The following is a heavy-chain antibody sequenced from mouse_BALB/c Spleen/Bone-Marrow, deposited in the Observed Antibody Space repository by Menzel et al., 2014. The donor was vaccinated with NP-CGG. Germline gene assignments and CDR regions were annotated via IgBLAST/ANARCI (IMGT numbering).Heavy chain of an antibody. V-gene: IGHV1-85*01. Sequence: AQLQQSGAELVKPGASVKLSCKASGYTFTSYDINWVRQRPEQGLEWIGWLFSGDGSTEYNEKFKGKATLTTDKSTSTDYMQLSRLTSEDSAVYFCASYYDGVMDYWGQGTSVTGSS. CDR1: GYTFTSYD. CDR3: ASYYDGVMDY. D-gene: IGHD2-3*01. J-gene: IGHJ4*01. CDR2: LFSGDGST.